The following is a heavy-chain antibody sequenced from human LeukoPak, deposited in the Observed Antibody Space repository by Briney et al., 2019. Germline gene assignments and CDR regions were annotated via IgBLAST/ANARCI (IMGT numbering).Heavy chain of an antibody. V-gene: IGHV3-23*01. CDR1: GFTFSSYA. CDR2: ISGSGGST. J-gene: IGHJ4*02. CDR3: AKAGGGSYFDY. D-gene: IGHD1-26*01. Sequence: GGSLRLSCAASGFTFSSYAMNWVRQAPGRGLEWVSTISGSGGSTYYADSVKGRFTISRDNSKNTLYLRMDSLRAEDTAVYYCAKAGGGSYFDYWGQGTLVTVSS.